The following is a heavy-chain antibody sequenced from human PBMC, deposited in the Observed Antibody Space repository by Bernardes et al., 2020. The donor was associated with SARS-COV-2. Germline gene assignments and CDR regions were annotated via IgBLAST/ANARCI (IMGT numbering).Heavy chain of an antibody. D-gene: IGHD7-27*01. Sequence: GASLSLSCAASGFTFSNNWINWVRQTPGKGLEWVANIKEDGSEKFYVDSVKGRFTISRDNAKNSVNLQMNSLRAEETAVYYCARGLLTGDPHWGQGTLVTVSS. CDR1: GFTFSNNW. V-gene: IGHV3-7*04. CDR2: IKEDGSEK. CDR3: ARGLLTGDPH. J-gene: IGHJ4*02.